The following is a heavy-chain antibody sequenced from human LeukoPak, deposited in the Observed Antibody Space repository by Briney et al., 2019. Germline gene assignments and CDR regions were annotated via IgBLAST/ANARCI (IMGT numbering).Heavy chain of an antibody. CDR3: ARSSSGWPYYYYGMDV. CDR1: GDSISSGGYS. CDR2: IYHSGST. V-gene: IGHV4-30-2*01. J-gene: IGHJ6*04. Sequence: SETLSLTCAVSGDSISSGGYSWSWIRQPPGTGLEWIGYIYHSGSTYYNPSLKSRVTISVDRSKNQFSLKLSSVTAADTAVYYCARSSSGWPYYYYGMDVWGKGTTVTVSS. D-gene: IGHD6-19*01.